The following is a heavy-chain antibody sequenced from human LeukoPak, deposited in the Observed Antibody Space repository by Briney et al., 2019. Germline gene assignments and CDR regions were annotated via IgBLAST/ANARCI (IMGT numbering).Heavy chain of an antibody. V-gene: IGHV3-74*01. CDR3: AVAGKPYAFDI. J-gene: IGHJ3*02. D-gene: IGHD2-15*01. CDR1: GFTFSSYW. CDR2: VSSDGSST. Sequence: PGGSLRLSCAASGFTFSSYWMRWVRQAPGKGLVWVSRVSSDGSSTSYADSVKGRFTISRDNAKNTLYLQMNSLRAEDTAVYYCAVAGKPYAFDIWGQGTMVTVSS.